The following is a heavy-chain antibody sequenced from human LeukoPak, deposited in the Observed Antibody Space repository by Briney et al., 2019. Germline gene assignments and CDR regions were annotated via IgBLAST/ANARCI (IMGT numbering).Heavy chain of an antibody. Sequence: PGRSLRLSCAASGFTSSSYGMHWVRQAPGKGLEWVAVISYDGSNKYYADSVKGRFTISRDNSKNTLYLQMNSLRAEDTAVYYCAKGYYYDSSGYSAPDYWGQGTLVTVSS. D-gene: IGHD3-22*01. CDR3: AKGYYYDSSGYSAPDY. CDR2: ISYDGSNK. J-gene: IGHJ4*02. CDR1: GFTSSSYG. V-gene: IGHV3-30*18.